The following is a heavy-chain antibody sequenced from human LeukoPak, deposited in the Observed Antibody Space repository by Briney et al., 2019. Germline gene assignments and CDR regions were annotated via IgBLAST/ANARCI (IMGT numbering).Heavy chain of an antibody. V-gene: IGHV1-3*03. D-gene: IGHD2-2*01. CDR3: ARVMGRYCSSTSCYVDY. Sequence: ASVKVSCKASGYTFTSHAMHWVRQAPGQRLEWMGWINAGNGNTKYSQEFQGRVTITRDTSASTAYMELSSLRSEDMAVYYCARVMGRYCSSTSCYVDYWGQGTLVTVSS. CDR2: INAGNGNT. J-gene: IGHJ4*02. CDR1: GYTFTSHA.